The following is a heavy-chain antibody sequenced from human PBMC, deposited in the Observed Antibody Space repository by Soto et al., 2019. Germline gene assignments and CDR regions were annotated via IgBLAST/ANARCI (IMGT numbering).Heavy chain of an antibody. Sequence: QVQLVQSGAEEKKPGATVKVSCKASGYTFTSYAMDWVRQAPGQRLEWMGWINAGNGNTKYSQKFQGRVTITRDTSASTAYMELSSLRSEDTAGYYCARGFPLCFDPWGQGTLVTVSS. V-gene: IGHV1-3*05. D-gene: IGHD3-3*01. CDR3: ARGFPLCFDP. CDR2: INAGNGNT. J-gene: IGHJ5*02. CDR1: GYTFTSYA.